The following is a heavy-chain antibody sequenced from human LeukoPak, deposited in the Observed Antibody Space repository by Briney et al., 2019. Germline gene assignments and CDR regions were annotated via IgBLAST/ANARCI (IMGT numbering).Heavy chain of an antibody. CDR1: GGSMSSYY. Sequence: SETLSLTCIVSGGSMSSYYWSWIRQPPGKGLEWIGYIYYSGSTNYNPSLKSRVTISVDTSKDQFSLHLSSVTAADTAVYYCASSQYYYDRSGYYPLDYWGQGTLVTVTS. D-gene: IGHD3-22*01. CDR2: IYYSGST. J-gene: IGHJ4*02. V-gene: IGHV4-59*01. CDR3: ASSQYYYDRSGYYPLDY.